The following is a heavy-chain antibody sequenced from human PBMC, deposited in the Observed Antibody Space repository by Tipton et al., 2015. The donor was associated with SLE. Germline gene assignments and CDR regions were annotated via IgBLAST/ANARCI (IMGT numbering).Heavy chain of an antibody. J-gene: IGHJ6*03. CDR2: VNYNEGT. CDR3: ARDNYHYLYYYMDV. Sequence: TLSLTCTVSGDSIGTYYWTWIRQPPVTGLAWIGFVNYNEGTKLRSSLRSRVTISEDTSRNQFSLKLFSVTAAETAVYYCARDNYHYLYYYMDVWGEGTTVTVAS. CDR1: GDSIGTYY. D-gene: IGHD4-11*01. V-gene: IGHV4-59*12.